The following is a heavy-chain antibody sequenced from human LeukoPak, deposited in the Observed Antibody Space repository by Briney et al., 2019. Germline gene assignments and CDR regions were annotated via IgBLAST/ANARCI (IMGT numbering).Heavy chain of an antibody. Sequence: GGSLRLSCTASGFNFGDYAMSWVRQAPGKGLEWVGFIRSKAYGGTTEYAASVKGRFTISRDDSKSIAYLQMNSLKTEDTAVYYCTRGSIVVVVAATLGEIDYWGQGTLVTVSS. V-gene: IGHV3-49*04. CDR1: GFNFGDYA. CDR2: IRSKAYGGTT. D-gene: IGHD2-15*01. CDR3: TRGSIVVVVAATLGEIDY. J-gene: IGHJ4*02.